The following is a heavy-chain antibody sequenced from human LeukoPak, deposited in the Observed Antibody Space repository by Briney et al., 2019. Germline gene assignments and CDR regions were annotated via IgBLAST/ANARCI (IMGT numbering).Heavy chain of an antibody. V-gene: IGHV4-38-2*02. Sequence: SETLSLTCTVSGGSISSYYWGWIRQPPGKGLEWIGSIYHSGSTYYNPSLKSRVTISVDTSKNQFSLKLSSVTAADTAVYYCARLGYYDFWSGYYHFDYWGQGTLVTVSS. D-gene: IGHD3-3*01. CDR1: GGSISSYY. J-gene: IGHJ4*02. CDR2: IYHSGST. CDR3: ARLGYYDFWSGYYHFDY.